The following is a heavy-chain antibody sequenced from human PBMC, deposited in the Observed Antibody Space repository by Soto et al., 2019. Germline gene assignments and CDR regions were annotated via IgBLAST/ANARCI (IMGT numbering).Heavy chain of an antibody. V-gene: IGHV3-53*01. J-gene: IGHJ3*01. CDR3: AIRPLLPGAA. CDR1: GFTFSSND. D-gene: IGHD3-22*01. CDR2: IYSGGST. Sequence: EVQLVESGGGLIQPGGSLRLSCAASGFTFSSNDMNWVRQAPGKGLEWVSLIYSGGSTYYADSVKGRFTISRDNSKNTLYLQLSSLRAEDTAVYYCAIRPLLPGAAWGQGTMVTVSS.